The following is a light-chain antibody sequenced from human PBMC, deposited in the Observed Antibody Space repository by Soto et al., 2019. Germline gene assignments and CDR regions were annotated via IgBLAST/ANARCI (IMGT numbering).Light chain of an antibody. Sequence: FPRCRGHGPLCVGESASLSCRASQSVSNNYLAWYQQKPGQAPRLLIYGASNRATGIPDRFSGSGSGTDFTLTISRLEPEDFAVYYCQQYDSSWTFGQGTKVDIK. J-gene: IGKJ1*01. CDR1: QSVSNNY. CDR3: QQYDSSWT. CDR2: GAS. V-gene: IGKV3-20*01.